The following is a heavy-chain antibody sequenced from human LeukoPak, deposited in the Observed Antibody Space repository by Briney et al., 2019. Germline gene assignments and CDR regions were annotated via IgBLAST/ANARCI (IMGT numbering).Heavy chain of an antibody. CDR2: INPNSGGT. CDR1: GYTFTGYY. Sequence: GASVKVPCKASGYTFTGYYMHWVRQAPGQGLEWMGWINPNSGGTNYAQKFQGRVTMTGDTSISTAYMELSRLRSDDTAVYYCARTMPNCGGDCSLFDYWGQGTLVTVSS. D-gene: IGHD2-21*01. J-gene: IGHJ4*02. V-gene: IGHV1-2*02. CDR3: ARTMPNCGGDCSLFDY.